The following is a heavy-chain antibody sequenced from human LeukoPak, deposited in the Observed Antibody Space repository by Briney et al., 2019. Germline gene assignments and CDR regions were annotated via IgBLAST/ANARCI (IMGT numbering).Heavy chain of an antibody. J-gene: IGHJ4*02. CDR2: ISYDGSNK. CDR1: GFTFSTYG. CDR3: ASHGGL. Sequence: GRSLRLSCAASGFTFSTYGMHWVRQAPGKGLEWVALISYDGSNKYYADSVKGRFTISRDNSKNTLYLQMNSLRVEDTAVYYCASHGGLWGQGTLVTVSS. V-gene: IGHV3-30*03. D-gene: IGHD5-12*01.